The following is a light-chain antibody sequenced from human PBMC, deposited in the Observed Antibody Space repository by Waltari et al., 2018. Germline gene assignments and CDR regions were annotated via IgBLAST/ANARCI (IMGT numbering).Light chain of an antibody. CDR3: QQYYSSPPT. Sequence: DIVMTQSPDSLAVSLGERATINCQSTQSVFKSSNNKNNLAWYQQKPGQPPKLLIYWASTRESGVPDRFTGSGSGTDFTLTINSLQAEDAAVYHCQQYYSSPPTFGAGTKVEIK. J-gene: IGKJ4*01. CDR1: QSVFKSSNNKNN. CDR2: WAS. V-gene: IGKV4-1*01.